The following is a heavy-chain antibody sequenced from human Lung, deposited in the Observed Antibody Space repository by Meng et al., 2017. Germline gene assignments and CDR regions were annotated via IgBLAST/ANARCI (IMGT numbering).Heavy chain of an antibody. Sequence: GESLKISCEVSGFTFSDYWMNWVRRAPGRGLEWVANIKHDGSESYYVDSVMGRFTVYRDNAKNYLFLQMNNLRAEDTAVYYCAKSVKTVTGTRGYYYYYYGLDVWGQGTTVTVSS. D-gene: IGHD6-19*01. V-gene: IGHV3-7*01. CDR2: IKHDGSES. CDR3: AKSVKTVTGTRGYYYYYYGLDV. J-gene: IGHJ6*02. CDR1: GFTFSDYW.